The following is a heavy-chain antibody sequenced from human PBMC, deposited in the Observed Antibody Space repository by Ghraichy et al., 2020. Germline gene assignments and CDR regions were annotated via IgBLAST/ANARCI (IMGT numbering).Heavy chain of an antibody. CDR1: GFTFSSYW. CDR2: IKQDGSEK. CDR3: ARRASDYDFWSGYYDGGGPDY. Sequence: GGSLRLSCAASGFTFSSYWMSWVRQAPGKGLEWVANIKQDGSEKYYVDSVKGRFTISRDNAKNSLYLQMNSLRAEDTAVYYCARRASDYDFWSGYYDGGGPDYWGQGTLVTVSS. J-gene: IGHJ4*02. D-gene: IGHD3-3*01. V-gene: IGHV3-7*01.